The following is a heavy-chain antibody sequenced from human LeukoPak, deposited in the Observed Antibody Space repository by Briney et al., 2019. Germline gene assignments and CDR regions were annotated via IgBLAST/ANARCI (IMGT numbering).Heavy chain of an antibody. Sequence: SETLSLTCTVSGYSISSGYYWGWIRQPPGKGLEWIGSIYHSGSAYYNPSLKSRVTISVDTSKNQFSLKLSSVTAADTAVYYCARGGRLNLFRVYNWFDPWGQGTLVTVSS. J-gene: IGHJ5*02. CDR1: GYSISSGYY. CDR2: IYHSGSA. D-gene: IGHD3-16*01. CDR3: ARGGRLNLFRVYNWFDP. V-gene: IGHV4-38-2*02.